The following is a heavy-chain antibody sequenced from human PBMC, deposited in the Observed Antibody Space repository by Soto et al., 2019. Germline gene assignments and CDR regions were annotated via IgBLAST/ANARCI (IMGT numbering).Heavy chain of an antibody. J-gene: IGHJ6*02. Sequence: SETLSLTCAVYGGSFSGYYWSWIRQPPGKGLEWIGEINHSGSTNYNPSLKSRVTISVDTSKNQFSLKLSSVTAAGTAVYYSAREGPSYYDVWSGYYTNYYYGMDVRDRGTRVTVSS. CDR2: INHSGST. D-gene: IGHD3-3*01. CDR3: AREGPSYYDVWSGYYTNYYYGMDV. CDR1: GGSFSGYY. V-gene: IGHV4-34*01.